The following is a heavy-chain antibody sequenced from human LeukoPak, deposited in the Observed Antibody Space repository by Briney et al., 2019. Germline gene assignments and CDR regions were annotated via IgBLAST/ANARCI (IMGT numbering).Heavy chain of an antibody. D-gene: IGHD4/OR15-4a*01. CDR3: ARAAVRTNAFDI. CDR1: GFTFSSYS. V-gene: IGHV3-21*01. CDR2: ISSSSSYI. J-gene: IGHJ3*02. Sequence: KPGGSLRLSCAASGFTFSSYSMNWVRQAPGKGLEWVSSISSSSSYIYYADSVKGRFTISRDNAKNSLYLQMNSLRAEDTAVYYCARAAVRTNAFDIWGQGTMVTVSS.